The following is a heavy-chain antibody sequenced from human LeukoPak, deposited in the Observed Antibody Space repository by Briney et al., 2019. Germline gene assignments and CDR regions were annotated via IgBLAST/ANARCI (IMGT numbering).Heavy chain of an antibody. CDR3: AREQDYYGSGMAYFDY. J-gene: IGHJ4*02. Sequence: GGSLRLSCAASGFTFSSYAMHWVRQAPGKGLEWGAVISYDGSNKYYADSVKGRFTISRDNSKNTLYLQMNSLRAEDTAVYYCAREQDYYGSGMAYFDYWGQGTLVTVSS. CDR2: ISYDGSNK. D-gene: IGHD3-10*01. CDR1: GFTFSSYA. V-gene: IGHV3-30-3*01.